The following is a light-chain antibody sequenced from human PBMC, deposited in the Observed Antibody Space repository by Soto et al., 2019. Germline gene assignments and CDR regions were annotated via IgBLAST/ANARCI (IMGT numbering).Light chain of an antibody. CDR3: QQYDNWPPAWT. V-gene: IGKV3-15*01. Sequence: VITQSAATLSVSPGARATLSCRAGQSVSSNLAWYQQKPGKAPRLLIYGASTRATGIPARFTGSVSGTEFTRTISRLQSEDFAVYYGQQYDNWPPAWTSSQGTKVDI. CDR1: QSVSSN. CDR2: GAS. J-gene: IGKJ1*01.